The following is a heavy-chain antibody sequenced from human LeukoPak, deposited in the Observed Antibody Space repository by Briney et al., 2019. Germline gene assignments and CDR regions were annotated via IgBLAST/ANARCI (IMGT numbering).Heavy chain of an antibody. CDR3: ASWPVGWYGEDS. V-gene: IGHV3-53*01. CDR2: IYGGGST. J-gene: IGHJ4*02. CDR1: GFTFNSHS. D-gene: IGHD6-19*01. Sequence: GGSLRLSCAASGFTFNSHSMNWVRQAPGKGLEWVSVIYGGGSTYYADSVKGRFTISRDTPKNTLYLQMNSLRVEDTAVYYCASWPVGWYGEDSWGQGTLVTVSS.